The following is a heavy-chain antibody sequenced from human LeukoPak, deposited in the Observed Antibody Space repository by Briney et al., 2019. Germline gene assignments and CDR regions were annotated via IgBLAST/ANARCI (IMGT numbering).Heavy chain of an antibody. J-gene: IGHJ4*02. D-gene: IGHD5-24*01. Sequence: GASVKVSCKASGYTFTSYGISWVRQAPGQGLEWMGRIIPIFGTANYAQKFQGRVTITTDESTSTAYMELSSLRSEDTAVYYCARDLRRDGYNLWDWGQGTLVTVSS. CDR3: ARDLRRDGYNLWD. CDR2: IIPIFGTA. CDR1: GYTFTSYG. V-gene: IGHV1-69*05.